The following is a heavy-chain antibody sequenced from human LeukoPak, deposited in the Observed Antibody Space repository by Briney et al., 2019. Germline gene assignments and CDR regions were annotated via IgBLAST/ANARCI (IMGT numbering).Heavy chain of an antibody. V-gene: IGHV4-30-2*01. J-gene: IGHJ5*02. CDR3: ARAGFGELIRRFDP. D-gene: IGHD3-10*01. CDR1: GGSISSGGYS. CDR2: IYHSGST. Sequence: PSQTLSLTCAVSGGSISSGGYSWSWIRQPPGKGLEWIGYIYHSGSTYYNPSLKSRVTISVDRSKNQFSLKLSSVTAADTAVYYCARAGFGELIRRFDPWGQGTLVTVSS.